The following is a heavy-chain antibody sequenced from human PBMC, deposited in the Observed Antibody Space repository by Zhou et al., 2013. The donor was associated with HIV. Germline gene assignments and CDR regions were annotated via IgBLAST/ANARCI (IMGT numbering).Heavy chain of an antibody. J-gene: IGHJ4*02. D-gene: IGHD4-17*01. Sequence: QVHLSQSGAEVKKPGSSVKVSCKGIFTNYASNWVRQVPGQGLEWVGGDIVVHGSKRIAQKFQGRVTLTTDTSSNTAYMQLMSLTSDDTAVYYCAREDGDYPDYWGQGTLVTVSS. CDR2: DIVVHGSK. V-gene: IGHV1-69*05. CDR1: IFTNYA. CDR3: AREDGDYPDY.